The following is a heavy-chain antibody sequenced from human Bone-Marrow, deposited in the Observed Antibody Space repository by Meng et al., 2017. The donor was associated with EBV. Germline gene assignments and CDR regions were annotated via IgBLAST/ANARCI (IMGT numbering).Heavy chain of an antibody. D-gene: IGHD6-19*01. CDR3: ARDGDMPVAAD. J-gene: IGHJ4*02. Sequence: QVQLVESGAGVKKPGASVKVSCKTSGHTFSDYYRHWVRQAPGQGLEWMGRIKSESGGTHYAQTFQGRITMTRDTSISTAYMELTSLRSDDTAMYYCARDGDMPVAADWGQGTLVTVSS. CDR1: GHTFSDYY. CDR2: IKSESGGT. V-gene: IGHV1-2*06.